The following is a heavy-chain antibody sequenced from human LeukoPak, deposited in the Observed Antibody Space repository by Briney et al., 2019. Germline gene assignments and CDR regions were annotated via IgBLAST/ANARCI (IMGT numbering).Heavy chain of an antibody. CDR2: INPNSGGT. D-gene: IGHD5-24*01. V-gene: IGHV1-2*02. Sequence: ASVKVPCKASGYTFTDYYFHWVRQAPGQGLEWMGWINPNSGGTNYAQKFQGRVTMTRDTSISTAYMELSSLRSDDTAVYYCARNRYGYNVGYWGQGTLVTVSS. CDR3: ARNRYGYNVGY. J-gene: IGHJ4*02. CDR1: GYTFTDYY.